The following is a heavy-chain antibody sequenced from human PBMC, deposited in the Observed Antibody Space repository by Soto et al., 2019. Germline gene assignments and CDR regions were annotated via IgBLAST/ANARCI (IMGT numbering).Heavy chain of an antibody. Sequence: SETLSLTCTVSGGSIDSYYWTWIRQPPGKGLEWIGYVYYTGTTTYSPSLKSRVTISVDTSMNQISLKLSSVTAADTAFYYCARLGGYYQTLDTWGQGTLVTVSS. CDR2: VYYTGTT. CDR1: GGSIDSYY. V-gene: IGHV4-59*08. D-gene: IGHD3-22*01. CDR3: ARLGGYYQTLDT. J-gene: IGHJ5*02.